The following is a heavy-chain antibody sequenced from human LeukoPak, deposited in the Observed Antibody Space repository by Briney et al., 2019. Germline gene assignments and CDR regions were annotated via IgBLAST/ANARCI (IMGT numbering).Heavy chain of an antibody. J-gene: IGHJ5*02. Sequence: GGSLRLSCAASGFTFSSYWMSWVRQAPGKGLEWVANIKEDGSEKYYVDSVKGRFTISRDNAKNSLYLQMNSLRAEDTAAYYCARDRISAISRGWFDPWGQGTLVTVSS. CDR2: IKEDGSEK. CDR1: GFTFSSYW. CDR3: ARDRISAISRGWFDP. V-gene: IGHV3-7*01. D-gene: IGHD2-21*01.